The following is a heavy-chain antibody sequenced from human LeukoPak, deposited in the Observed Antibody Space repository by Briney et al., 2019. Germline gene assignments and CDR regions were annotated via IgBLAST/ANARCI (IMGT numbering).Heavy chain of an antibody. CDR1: GYTFSSYG. CDR3: ARVRQLGSSGYYAAY. V-gene: IGHV1-18*01. D-gene: IGHD3-22*01. Sequence: GASVKVSCKASGYTFSSYGISWVRQAPGQGLEWMGWISAYNGNTNYAQKVQGRVTLTTETSTSTAYMELRSLRSDDTAVYYCARVRQLGSSGYYAAYWGQGTLVTVSS. J-gene: IGHJ4*02. CDR2: ISAYNGNT.